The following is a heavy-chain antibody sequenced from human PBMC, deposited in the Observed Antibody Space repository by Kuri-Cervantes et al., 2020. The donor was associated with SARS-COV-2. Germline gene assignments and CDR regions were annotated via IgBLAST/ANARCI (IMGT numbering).Heavy chain of an antibody. CDR2: ISGSVTGA. J-gene: IGHJ6*02. D-gene: IGHD1-7*01. CDR1: GFSFSSYA. Sequence: GGSLRLSCAASGFSFSSYAMSWVRQAPGKGLEWVSVISGSVTGAYYADSVKGRFTISRDNSKNTLYLQMNSLRAEDTAVYFCAKDPTATTEYYYAMDVWGQGTTVTVSS. V-gene: IGHV3-23*01. CDR3: AKDPTATTEYYYAMDV.